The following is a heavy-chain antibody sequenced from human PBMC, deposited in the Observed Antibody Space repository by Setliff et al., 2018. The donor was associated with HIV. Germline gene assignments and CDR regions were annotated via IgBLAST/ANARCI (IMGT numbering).Heavy chain of an antibody. CDR2: IWYDGSNK. J-gene: IGHJ6*02. CDR3: ARVPYFSFWSGYFDIYGMDV. V-gene: IGHV3-33*01. CDR1: GFTFSSYG. D-gene: IGHD3-3*01. Sequence: GGSLRLSCAASGFTFSSYGMHWVRQAPGKGLEWVAVIWYDGSNKHYADSVKGRFTISRDNSKNTVYLQMNSLRAEDTAVYYCARVPYFSFWSGYFDIYGMDVWGQGTAVTV.